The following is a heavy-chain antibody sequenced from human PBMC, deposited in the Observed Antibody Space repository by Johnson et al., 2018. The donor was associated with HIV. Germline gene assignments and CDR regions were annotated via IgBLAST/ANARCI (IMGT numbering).Heavy chain of an antibody. J-gene: IGHJ3*02. CDR3: AKDLPPNSSWYGAPDAFDI. CDR1: GFTFSSYG. CDR2: ISYDGTIT. Sequence: QVQLVESGGGLVKPGGSLRLSCAASGFTFSSYGMHWVRQAPGKGLEWVAVISYDGTITYYADSAKGRFTISRDNSKNTLYLQMNSLRAEDTAVYYCAKDLPPNSSWYGAPDAFDIWGQGTMVTVSS. D-gene: IGHD6-13*01. V-gene: IGHV3-30*18.